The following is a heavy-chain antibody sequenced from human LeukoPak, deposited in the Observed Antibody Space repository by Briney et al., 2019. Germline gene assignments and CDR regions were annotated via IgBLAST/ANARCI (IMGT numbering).Heavy chain of an antibody. J-gene: IGHJ6*02. CDR1: GYTLTELS. D-gene: IGHD4-17*01. V-gene: IGHV1-24*01. CDR3: ATDRDGENEPYFYGMDV. CDR2: FDPEDGEK. Sequence: ASVKVSCKVSGYTLTELSMHWVRQAPGKGLEWMGGFDPEDGEKIYAQKFQGRVTMTEDTSTDTAYMELSSLRSEDTAVYCCATDRDGENEPYFYGMDVWGQGTTVTVSS.